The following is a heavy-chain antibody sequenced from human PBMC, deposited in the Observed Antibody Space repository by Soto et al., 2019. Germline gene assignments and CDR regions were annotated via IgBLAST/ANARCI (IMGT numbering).Heavy chain of an antibody. J-gene: IGHJ4*02. D-gene: IGHD4-17*01. V-gene: IGHV1-18*01. CDR1: GYTFTGYS. Sequence: QVQLVQSGAEVKKPGASVKVSCKASGYTFTGYSVGWVRQAPGQGLEWMGWISAYSGDTYYTQSCQDRLTMTTDESTSTAYMELRSLRSDDTAVYYCARPSGSYGDYAWSLKYWGQGTLVTVSS. CDR3: ARPSGSYGDYAWSLKY. CDR2: ISAYSGDT.